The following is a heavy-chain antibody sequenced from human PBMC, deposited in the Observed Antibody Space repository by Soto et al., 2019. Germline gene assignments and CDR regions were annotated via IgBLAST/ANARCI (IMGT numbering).Heavy chain of an antibody. Sequence: QVHLVQSGVEVKTPGASVKVSCQASGYTFFTYDISWVRQAPGQGLEWMGWINTYSGDTKYAQKFQGRVTMTTDTSTTTAYLELRSLRSDDTAVYYCARHHGPTTSENWFDPWGQGTLVPVSS. D-gene: IGHD5-12*01. V-gene: IGHV1-18*01. CDR3: ARHHGPTTSENWFDP. J-gene: IGHJ5*02. CDR2: INTYSGDT. CDR1: GYTFFTYD.